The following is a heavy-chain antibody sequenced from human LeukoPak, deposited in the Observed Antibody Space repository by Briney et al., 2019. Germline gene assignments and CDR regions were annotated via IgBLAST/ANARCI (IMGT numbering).Heavy chain of an antibody. J-gene: IGHJ4*02. V-gene: IGHV3-66*01. Sequence: PGGSLRLSCAASGLTISTNYMTWVRQAPGKGLQLVSVLYSGDATYYADSVKGRFTISRDHSKNPLYLPMNSLRAEDTAVYYCARGAPIRDYDNYGIVDYWGQGTLVTVSS. CDR2: LYSGDAT. CDR3: ARGAPIRDYDNYGIVDY. CDR1: GLTISTNY. D-gene: IGHD3-22*01.